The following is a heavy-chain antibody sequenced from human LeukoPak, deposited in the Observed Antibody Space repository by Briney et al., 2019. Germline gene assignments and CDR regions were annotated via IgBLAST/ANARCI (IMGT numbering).Heavy chain of an antibody. J-gene: IGHJ5*02. CDR1: GFTFSSYA. CDR3: TRGRGAYGWFDP. V-gene: IGHV3-23*01. Sequence: GGSLRLSCAASGFTFSSYAMSWVRQAPGKGLEWVSAISGSGGSTYHADSVKGRFTISRDNSKNTLYLQMSSLREEDTADYYCTRGRGAYGWFDPWGQGTQVTVSS. CDR2: ISGSGGST. D-gene: IGHD3-10*01.